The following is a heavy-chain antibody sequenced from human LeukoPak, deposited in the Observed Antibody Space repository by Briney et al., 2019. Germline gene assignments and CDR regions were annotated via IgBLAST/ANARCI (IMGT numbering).Heavy chain of an antibody. CDR2: IYHSGRT. V-gene: IGHV4-39*01. J-gene: IGHJ4*02. CDR1: GGSVSSSDHY. Sequence: SETLSLTCSVSGGSVSSSDHYWGWIRQPPGKRPEWIGRIYHSGRTYYKPSLESRVTMSVDASKNQFSLRLTSVTAADTAVYYCASHHYVYSGPDYWGQGALVTVSS. D-gene: IGHD5-12*01. CDR3: ASHHYVYSGPDY.